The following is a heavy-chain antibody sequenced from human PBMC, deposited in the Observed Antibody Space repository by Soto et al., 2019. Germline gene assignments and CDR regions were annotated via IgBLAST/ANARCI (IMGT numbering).Heavy chain of an antibody. D-gene: IGHD6-6*01. CDR1: GFTFDDYA. J-gene: IGHJ4*02. CDR3: AKDGEYSSSSFDY. V-gene: IGHV3-9*01. CDR2: ISWNSGSI. Sequence: GGSLRLSCAASGFTFDDYAMHWVRQAPGKGLEWVSGISWNSGSIGYADSVKGRFTISRDNAKNSLYLQMNSLRAEDTAVYYCAKDGEYSSSSFDYWGQGTLVTVSS.